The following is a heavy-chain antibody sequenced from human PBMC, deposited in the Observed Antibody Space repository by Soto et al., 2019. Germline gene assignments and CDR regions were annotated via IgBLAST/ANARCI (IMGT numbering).Heavy chain of an antibody. J-gene: IGHJ3*02. V-gene: IGHV1-18*01. CDR1: GYNFTSYG. D-gene: IGHD6-19*01. Sequence: RASVKVSCKASGYNFTSYGSSWVRQAPGQGLEWMGWISPHNDRTKYERRFQDRVTMTTETPTSTVYMELGSLRSDDTAVYYCARDLYYSSGRYFDHDAFDIWGQGTVVKVSS. CDR3: ARDLYYSSGRYFDHDAFDI. CDR2: ISPHNDRT.